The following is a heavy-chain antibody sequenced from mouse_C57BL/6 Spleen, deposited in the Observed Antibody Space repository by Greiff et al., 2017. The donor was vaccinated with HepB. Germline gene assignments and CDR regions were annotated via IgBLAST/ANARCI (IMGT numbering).Heavy chain of an antibody. D-gene: IGHD1-3*01. CDR2: IRSKSNNYAT. V-gene: IGHV10-1*01. CDR3: GRPGGDEVGAWFAY. CDR1: GFSFNTYA. J-gene: IGHJ3*01. Sequence: EVQRVESGGGLVQPKGSLKLSCAASGFSFNTYAMNWVRQAPGKGLEWVARIRSKSNNYATYYADSVKDRFTISRDDSESMLYLQMNNLKTEDTAMYYCGRPGGDEVGAWFAYWGQGTLVTVSA.